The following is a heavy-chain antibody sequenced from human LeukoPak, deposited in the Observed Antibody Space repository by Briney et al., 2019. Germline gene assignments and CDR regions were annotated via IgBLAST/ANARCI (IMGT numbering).Heavy chain of an antibody. Sequence: SETLSLTCTVSGVSISSAAYYWGWLRQPPGKGLEWIGNIYYSGNTYYNASLDSRVTISIDASKNQFSLKLSSVTATDTAVYYCAKSGGSGLIDYWGQGTLVTVSS. D-gene: IGHD1-26*01. V-gene: IGHV4-39*01. CDR3: AKSGGSGLIDY. CDR2: IYYSGNT. J-gene: IGHJ4*02. CDR1: GVSISSAAYY.